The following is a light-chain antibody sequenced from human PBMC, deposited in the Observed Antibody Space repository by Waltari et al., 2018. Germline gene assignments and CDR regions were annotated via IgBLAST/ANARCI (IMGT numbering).Light chain of an antibody. Sequence: DIQMTQSPSSLSASVGDRVTITCRAGQSISNYLNWYQQKPGKAPKLLIYAASSLQSEVPSRFSGSGSGTDFTLTISSLQPGDFATYYGQQSYSTLWTFGQGTKVEIK. CDR3: QQSYSTLWT. J-gene: IGKJ1*01. CDR2: AAS. CDR1: QSISNY. V-gene: IGKV1-39*01.